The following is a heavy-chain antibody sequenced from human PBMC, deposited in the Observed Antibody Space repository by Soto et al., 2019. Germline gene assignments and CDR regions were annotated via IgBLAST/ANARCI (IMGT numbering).Heavy chain of an antibody. CDR3: AKRHPRSKGYYYNGMDV. V-gene: IGHV3-23*01. Sequence: LRLSCAASGFTFSSYAMSWVRQAPGKGLEWVSAISGSGGSTYYADSVKGRFTISRDNSKNTLYLQMNSLRAEDTAVYYCAKRHPRSKGYYYNGMDVWGKGTTVTVSS. CDR1: GFTFSSYA. CDR2: ISGSGGST. J-gene: IGHJ6*04.